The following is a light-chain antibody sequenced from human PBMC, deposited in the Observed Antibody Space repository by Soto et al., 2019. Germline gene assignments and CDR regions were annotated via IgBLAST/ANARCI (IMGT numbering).Light chain of an antibody. Sequence: DIQMTQSPSSLSASVGDRVTITCRASQDISSYLAWFQQKPEEAPKSLIYAASSLQSGVSSKFSGSGSGTDFTLTISSLQPEDFATYYCQQYNNYPLTFGGGTKVEIK. CDR2: AAS. V-gene: IGKV1-16*02. CDR1: QDISSY. J-gene: IGKJ4*01. CDR3: QQYNNYPLT.